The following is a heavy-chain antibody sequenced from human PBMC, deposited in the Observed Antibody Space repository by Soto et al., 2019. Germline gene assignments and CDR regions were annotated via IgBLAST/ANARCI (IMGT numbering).Heavy chain of an antibody. CDR1: GYTFTSYY. J-gene: IGHJ4*01. Sequence: ASVKVSCKASGYTFTSYYMHWVRQAPGQGLEWMGIINPSGGRTSYAQKFQGRVTMTEDTSTDTAYMELSSLRSEDAAVYYCATAPHGTGTIPFLMVPVDNWGQGTLVTVS. D-gene: IGHD1-7*01. V-gene: IGHV1-46*01. CDR3: ATAPHGTGTIPFLMVPVDN. CDR2: INPSGGRT.